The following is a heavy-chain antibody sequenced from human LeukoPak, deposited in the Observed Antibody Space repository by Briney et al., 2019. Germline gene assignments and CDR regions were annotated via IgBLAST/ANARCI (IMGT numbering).Heavy chain of an antibody. D-gene: IGHD1-1*01. V-gene: IGHV3-21*01. CDR2: ISSSSSYI. CDR3: ASIRGGNGYYYGMDV. J-gene: IGHJ6*02. CDR1: GFTFSSYS. Sequence: GGSLRLSCAASGFTFSSYSMNWVRQAPGKGLEWVSSISSSSSYIYYADSVKGRFTISRDNAKNSLYLQMNSLRAEDTAVYCCASIRGGNGYYYGMDVWGQGTTVTVSS.